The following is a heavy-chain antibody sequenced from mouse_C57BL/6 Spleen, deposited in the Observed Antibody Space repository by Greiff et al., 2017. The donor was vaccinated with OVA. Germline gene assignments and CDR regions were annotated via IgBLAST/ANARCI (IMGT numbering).Heavy chain of an antibody. Sequence: VQLQQSGAELVKPGASVKLSCKASGYTFTSYWMHWVKQRPGQGLEWIGMIHPNSGSTNYNEKFKSKATLTVDKSSSTAYMQLSSLTSEDSAVYYCARVGGYAMDYWGQGTSVTVSS. CDR3: ARVGGYAMDY. D-gene: IGHD4-1*01. V-gene: IGHV1-64*01. J-gene: IGHJ4*01. CDR2: IHPNSGST. CDR1: GYTFTSYW.